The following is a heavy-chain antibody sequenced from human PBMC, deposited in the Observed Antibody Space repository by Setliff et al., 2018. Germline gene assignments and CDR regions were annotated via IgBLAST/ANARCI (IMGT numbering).Heavy chain of an antibody. CDR1: GYSISSSNW. D-gene: IGHD3-22*01. J-gene: IGHJ5*02. CDR3: ARYYYDSSGYSESDLGWFDP. V-gene: IGHV4-28*06. CDR2: IYYSGST. Sequence: NPSETLSLTCAVSGYSISSSNWWGWIRQPPGKGLEWIGYIYYSGSTNYNPSLKSRVTMSVDTSKNQFSLKLSSVTALDTAVYYCARYYYDSSGYSESDLGWFDPWGQGTLVTVSS.